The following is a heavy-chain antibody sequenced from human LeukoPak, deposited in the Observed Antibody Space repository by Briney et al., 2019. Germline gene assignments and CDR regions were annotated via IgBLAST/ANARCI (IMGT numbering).Heavy chain of an antibody. J-gene: IGHJ4*02. Sequence: SETLSLTCTVSGDSSSNNCWTWIRQSPGKGLEWIGYFYYTGSTNYNPSLQSRVTMSVDTSKNQFSLELSSVTSADTAVYYCAQSSGRYLDNWGQGILVTVSS. CDR2: FYYTGST. D-gene: IGHD6-19*01. CDR3: AQSSGRYLDN. CDR1: GDSSSNNC. V-gene: IGHV4-59*01.